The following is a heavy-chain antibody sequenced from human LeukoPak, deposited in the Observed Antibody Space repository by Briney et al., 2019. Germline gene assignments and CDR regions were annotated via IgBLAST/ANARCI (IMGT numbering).Heavy chain of an antibody. J-gene: IGHJ4*02. CDR3: ARGRAVTGSTVIDY. CDR1: GFTFSSYA. D-gene: IGHD6-19*01. CDR2: ISSDGGNR. Sequence: GGSLRLSCAASGFTFSSYAMHWVRRAPGKALEWVATISSDGGNRYYSDSVKGRFTISRDNSKNTPYLQVNSLRPEDTAVFHCARGRAVTGSTVIDYWGQGTLVTVSS. V-gene: IGHV3-30-3*01.